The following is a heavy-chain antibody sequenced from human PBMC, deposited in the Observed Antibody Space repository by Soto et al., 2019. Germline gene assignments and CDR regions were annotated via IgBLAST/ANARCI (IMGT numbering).Heavy chain of an antibody. CDR3: AKDQGSFSSWGY. CDR1: GFTFSSYA. CDR2: ISYSGGST. D-gene: IGHD1-26*01. J-gene: IGHJ4*02. Sequence: PGGSLRLSCAASGFTFSSYAMSWVRQAPGKGLEWVSAISYSGGSTYYADSVKGRFTISRDNSKNTLYLQMNSLRAEDTARYYCAKDQGSFSSWGYWGQGTLVTVSS. V-gene: IGHV3-23*01.